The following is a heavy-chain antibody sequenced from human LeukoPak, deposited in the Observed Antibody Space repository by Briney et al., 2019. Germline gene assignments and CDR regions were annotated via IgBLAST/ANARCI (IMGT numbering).Heavy chain of an antibody. CDR1: EFTVSGHY. D-gene: IGHD2-2*01. Sequence: PGGSLRLSCTTSEFTVSGHYMSWVRQAPGKGLEWVSVIYSGGHTYYLDSVKDRFTISRDSSNNTLYLQMNSLRAEDTAVYYCARGIVVVPAGMGNWYFDLWGRGTLVTVSS. V-gene: IGHV3-53*01. CDR3: ARGIVVVPAGMGNWYFDL. J-gene: IGHJ2*01. CDR2: IYSGGHT.